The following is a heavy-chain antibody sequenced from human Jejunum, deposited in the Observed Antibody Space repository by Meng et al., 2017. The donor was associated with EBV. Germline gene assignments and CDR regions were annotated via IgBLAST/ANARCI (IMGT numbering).Heavy chain of an antibody. CDR1: GYTFIDYH. CDR2: LNPNNGAT. CDR3: VGEIVAPYSFDQ. D-gene: IGHD5-12*01. J-gene: IGHJ4*02. V-gene: IGHV1-46*01. Sequence: VTLVQAGAEVKKTGASVKLSCKTSGYTFIDYHVHWVRQAPGQGLEWMGILNPNNGATSYAQRIRGRVTMTRDTSTSTVYMELSSLRSEDTALYYCVGEIVAPYSFDQWGQGTLVTVSS.